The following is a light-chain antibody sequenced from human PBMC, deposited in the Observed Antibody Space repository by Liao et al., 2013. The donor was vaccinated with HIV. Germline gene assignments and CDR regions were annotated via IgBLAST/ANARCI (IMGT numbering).Light chain of an antibody. J-gene: IGLJ3*02. Sequence: SYELTQPPSVSVAPGKTAIITCGGDNIGGQSVHWSQQRPGQAPVLVAFFDHARPSGIPERFSGSNSGNTATLTITRVEAEDEAAYFCQVWDRNTNHWVFGGGTKLTVL. V-gene: IGLV3-21*01. CDR2: FDH. CDR3: QVWDRNTNHWV. CDR1: NIGGQS.